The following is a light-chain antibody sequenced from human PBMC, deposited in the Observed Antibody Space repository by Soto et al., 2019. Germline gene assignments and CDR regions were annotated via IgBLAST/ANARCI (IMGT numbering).Light chain of an antibody. V-gene: IGLV2-14*01. CDR1: SNDVGDYNY. Sequence: QSALTQPASVSGSPGQSITISCTGTSNDVGDYNYVSWYQQHPGKAPKLMIYDVSNRPSGVSNRFSGSKSGNTASLTISGLQAEDEADYYCSSYTSSSTRVVFGGGTQLTVL. CDR2: DVS. J-gene: IGLJ2*01. CDR3: SSYTSSSTRVV.